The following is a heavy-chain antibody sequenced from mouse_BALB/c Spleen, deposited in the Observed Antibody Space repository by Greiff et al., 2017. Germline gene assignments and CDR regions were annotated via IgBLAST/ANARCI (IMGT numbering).Heavy chain of an antibody. CDR2: ISSGGSYT. J-gene: IGHJ4*01. V-gene: IGHV5-6*01. CDR1: GFTFSSYG. Sequence: DVLLVESGGDLVKPGGSLKLSCAASGFTFSSYGMSWVRQPPDKRLEWVATISSGGSYTSYPASVKGRFTISSDNAKNTLYLQMISLKAEDTAMSYCARHLVYAMDYWGQGTSVTVSS. D-gene: IGHD1-1*02. CDR3: ARHLVYAMDY.